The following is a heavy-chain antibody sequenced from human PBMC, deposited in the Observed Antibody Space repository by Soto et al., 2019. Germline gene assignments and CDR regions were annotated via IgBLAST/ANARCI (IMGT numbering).Heavy chain of an antibody. CDR3: ARGPYITIFGVVIMPYNWFDP. Sequence: QVPLVQSGAEVKKPGASVKVSCKASGYTFTSYDINWVRQATGQGLEWMGWMNPNSGNTGYAQKFQGRVTMTRNTSISTAYMELSSLRSEDTAVYYCARGPYITIFGVVIMPYNWFDPWGQGTLVTVSS. CDR2: MNPNSGNT. V-gene: IGHV1-8*01. CDR1: GYTFTSYD. D-gene: IGHD3-3*01. J-gene: IGHJ5*02.